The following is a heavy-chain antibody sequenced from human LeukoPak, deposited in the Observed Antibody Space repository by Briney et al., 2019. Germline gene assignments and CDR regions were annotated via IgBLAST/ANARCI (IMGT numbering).Heavy chain of an antibody. D-gene: IGHD3-10*01. CDR1: GYTFTSYD. Sequence: GASVKVSCKASGYTFTSYDISWVRQAPGQGLEWMGWISAYNGNTNYAQKLQGRVTMTTDTSTSTAYMELRSLGSDDTAVYYCARDEYYYGSGSYFWFDPWGQGTLVTVSS. CDR2: ISAYNGNT. V-gene: IGHV1-18*01. CDR3: ARDEYYYGSGSYFWFDP. J-gene: IGHJ5*02.